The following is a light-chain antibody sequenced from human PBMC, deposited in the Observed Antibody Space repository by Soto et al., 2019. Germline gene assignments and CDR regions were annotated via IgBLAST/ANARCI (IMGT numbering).Light chain of an antibody. CDR1: QSISSW. Sequence: DIQMTQSPSTLSASVGDRVTITCRASQSISSWLAWYQHKPGKAPNLLIYKASSLESGVPSRFSGSGSGTDFTLTVSSLQPDDFATYYCQQYDSYPLTFGGGTKVEIK. CDR3: QQYDSYPLT. V-gene: IGKV1-5*03. J-gene: IGKJ4*01. CDR2: KAS.